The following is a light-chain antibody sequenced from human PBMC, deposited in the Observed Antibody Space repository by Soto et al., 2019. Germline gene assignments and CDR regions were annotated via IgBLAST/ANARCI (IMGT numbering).Light chain of an antibody. CDR2: AAF. V-gene: IGKV1-17*01. CDR1: QSISSY. J-gene: IGKJ1*01. Sequence: DIQMTQSPSSLSASVGDRVTITCRESQSISSYLNWYQQKPGKAPKLXIYAAFSLQSGVPSRFSGSGSGTEFTLTISSLQPEDFATYYCLQHNSCPRTFGQGTKVDIK. CDR3: LQHNSCPRT.